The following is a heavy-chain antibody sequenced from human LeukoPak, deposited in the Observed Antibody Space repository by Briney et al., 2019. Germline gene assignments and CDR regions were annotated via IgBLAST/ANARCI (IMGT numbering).Heavy chain of an antibody. Sequence: GGSLRLSCAASGFTFSNYWMGWVRQAPGKGLEWVANIKEDGSEKYYVDSEKGRFTISRDNAKNSLFLQMNSLRAEDTAVYYCASFSSWYRAFDYWGQGTLVTVSS. CDR2: IKEDGSEK. V-gene: IGHV3-7*03. CDR3: ASFSSWYRAFDY. D-gene: IGHD6-13*01. J-gene: IGHJ4*02. CDR1: GFTFSNYW.